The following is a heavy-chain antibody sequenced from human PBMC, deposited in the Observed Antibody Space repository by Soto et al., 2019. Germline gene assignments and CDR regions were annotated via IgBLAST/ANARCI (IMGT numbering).Heavy chain of an antibody. Sequence: GGSLRLSCAASGFTFSSYGMHWVRQAPGKGLEWVAVIWYDGSNKYYADSVKGRFTISRDNSKNTLYLQMNSLRAEDTAVYYCARDRVSRSVLAARLTLGYWGQGTLVTVSS. J-gene: IGHJ4*02. CDR1: GFTFSSYG. V-gene: IGHV3-33*01. CDR3: ARDRVSRSVLAARLTLGY. D-gene: IGHD6-6*01. CDR2: IWYDGSNK.